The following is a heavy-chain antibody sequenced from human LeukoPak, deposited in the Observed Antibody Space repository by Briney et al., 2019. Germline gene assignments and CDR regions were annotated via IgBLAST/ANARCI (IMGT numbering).Heavy chain of an antibody. V-gene: IGHV4-39*01. J-gene: IGHJ4*02. CDR3: ARQSAVAGRGMDY. Sequence: SETLSLTCTVSGGSISSSSYYWGWIRQPPGKGLEWIGNIHYSGSTYYNPSLKSRVTISVDTSKNQFSLKLSSVTAADTAVYSCARQSAVAGRGMDYWGQGTLVTVSS. CDR2: IHYSGST. D-gene: IGHD6-19*01. CDR1: GGSISSSSYY.